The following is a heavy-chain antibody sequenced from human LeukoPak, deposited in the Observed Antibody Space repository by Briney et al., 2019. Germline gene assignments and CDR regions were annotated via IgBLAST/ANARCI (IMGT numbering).Heavy chain of an antibody. V-gene: IGHV1-18*01. D-gene: IGHD2-15*01. CDR2: ISTYNGDT. CDR1: GYTFSTYG. Sequence: GASVKVSCKASGYTFSTYGISWVRQAPGQGLEWMGWISTYNGDTNYAQKVQGRVTMTTDTSTSTAYMELGSLGSDDTAMYYCARDWYCSGGNCVDVFDIWGQGTMVTVSS. CDR3: ARDWYCSGGNCVDVFDI. J-gene: IGHJ3*02.